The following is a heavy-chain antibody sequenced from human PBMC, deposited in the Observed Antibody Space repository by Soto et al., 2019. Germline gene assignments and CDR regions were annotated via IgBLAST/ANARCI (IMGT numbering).Heavy chain of an antibody. V-gene: IGHV3-9*01. CDR1: GFTFDDYA. CDR3: AKEYSGYSTNWFDP. D-gene: IGHD5-12*01. Sequence: EVQLVESGGGLVQPGRSLRLSCAASGFTFDDYAMHWVRQAPGKGLEWVSGISWNSGSIGYADSVKGRFTIYRDNAKNSLYLQMNSLRAEDTALYYCAKEYSGYSTNWFDPWGQGTLVTVSS. J-gene: IGHJ5*02. CDR2: ISWNSGSI.